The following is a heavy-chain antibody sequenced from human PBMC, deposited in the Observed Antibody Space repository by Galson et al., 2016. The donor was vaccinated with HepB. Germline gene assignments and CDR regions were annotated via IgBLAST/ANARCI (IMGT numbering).Heavy chain of an antibody. Sequence: ETLSLTCVFNGGSLSGHYWSWIRQSPGKGLEWIGKIPHSGSTKYNTSLKSRVTIAVDTSQNQFSMKLRTVTAEDTAVYYCARRPAVLVGADISGWFDPWGQGTLVTVSS. V-gene: IGHV4-34*01. CDR2: IPHSGST. J-gene: IGHJ5*02. CDR3: ARRPAVLVGADISGWFDP. D-gene: IGHD2-15*01. CDR1: GGSLSGHY.